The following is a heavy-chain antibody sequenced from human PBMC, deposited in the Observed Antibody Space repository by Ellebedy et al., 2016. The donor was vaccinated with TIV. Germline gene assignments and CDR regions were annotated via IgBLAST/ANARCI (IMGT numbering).Heavy chain of an antibody. CDR1: GYTFTGFY. D-gene: IGHD3-22*01. CDR3: ARSRTMIVVVGTREPRFPQPLDV. Sequence: ASVKVSCKTSGYTFTGFYMHWVRQAPGQGLEWMVWINPNSGDTNYAQKFQGRVTMARDTSISTAYMEVNRLTSDDTAVYYCARSRTMIVVVGTREPRFPQPLDVWGQGTTVTVSS. CDR2: INPNSGDT. V-gene: IGHV1-2*02. J-gene: IGHJ6*02.